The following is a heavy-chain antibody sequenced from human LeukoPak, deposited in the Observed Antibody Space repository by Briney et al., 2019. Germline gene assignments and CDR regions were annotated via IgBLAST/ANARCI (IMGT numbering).Heavy chain of an antibody. V-gene: IGHV3-64*01. CDR3: ARDRTVVTPTKSLSEFLWYFDL. CDR1: GFTFSSYA. CDR2: ISSNGGST. Sequence: GGSLRLSCAASGFTFSSYAMHWVRQAPGKGLEYVSAISSNGGSTYYANSVKGRFTISRDNSKNTLYLQTGSLRAEDMAVYYCARDRTVVTPTKSLSEFLWYFDLWGRGTLVTVSS. J-gene: IGHJ2*01. D-gene: IGHD4-23*01.